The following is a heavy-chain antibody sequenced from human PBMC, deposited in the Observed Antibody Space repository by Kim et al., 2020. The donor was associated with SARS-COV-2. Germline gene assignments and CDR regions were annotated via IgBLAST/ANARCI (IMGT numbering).Heavy chain of an antibody. CDR3: AKVMYSYVYTHGGFDY. Sequence: SVKGRVTISRDNSKNTLYLQMNSLRAEDTAVYYCAKVMYSYVYTHGGFDYWGQGTLVTVSS. D-gene: IGHD5-18*01. V-gene: IGHV3-30*02. J-gene: IGHJ4*02.